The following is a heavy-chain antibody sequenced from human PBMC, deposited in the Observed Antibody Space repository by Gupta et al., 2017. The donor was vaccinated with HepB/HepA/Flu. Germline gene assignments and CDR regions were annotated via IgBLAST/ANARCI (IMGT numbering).Heavy chain of an antibody. CDR2: VGGGGGAT. Sequence: EVQLLESGGGLVQPGGSLRLSCSASGFPFSSYAMSWVRQAPGKGLEWVAGVGGGGGATYYADSVKGRFTISRDNSKNTLYLQMNSLRAEDTAVYYCARNIRTLGDYWGQGTLVTVSS. D-gene: IGHD3-10*01. V-gene: IGHV3-23*01. J-gene: IGHJ4*02. CDR3: ARNIRTLGDY. CDR1: GFPFSSYA.